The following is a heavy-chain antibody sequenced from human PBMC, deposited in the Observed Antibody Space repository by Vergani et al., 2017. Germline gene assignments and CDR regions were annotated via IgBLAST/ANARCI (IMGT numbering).Heavy chain of an antibody. V-gene: IGHV4-59*13. Sequence: QVQLQESGPGLVKPSETLSLTCTVSGGPISSYYWSWIRQPPGKGPEWIGYIYYSGSTNYNPTLKSRVTISVDTSKNQFSLELSSVTAADTAVYYCARATHYYDSSGPTDYFDYWGQGTLVTVSS. CDR2: IYYSGST. CDR1: GGPISSYY. J-gene: IGHJ4*02. D-gene: IGHD3-22*01. CDR3: ARATHYYDSSGPTDYFDY.